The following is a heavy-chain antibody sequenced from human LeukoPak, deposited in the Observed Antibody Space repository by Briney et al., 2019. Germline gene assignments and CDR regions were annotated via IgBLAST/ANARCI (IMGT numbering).Heavy chain of an antibody. D-gene: IGHD5-18*01. Sequence: SVKVSCKASGGTFSSYAISWVRQAPGQGLEWMGRIIPILAIANYAQKFQGRVTITADKSTTTAYMELSSLRSEDTAVYYCARGGLEGYTYGSGEWGQGTLVTVSS. CDR1: GGTFSSYA. CDR3: ARGGLEGYTYGSGE. J-gene: IGHJ4*02. V-gene: IGHV1-69*04. CDR2: IIPILAIA.